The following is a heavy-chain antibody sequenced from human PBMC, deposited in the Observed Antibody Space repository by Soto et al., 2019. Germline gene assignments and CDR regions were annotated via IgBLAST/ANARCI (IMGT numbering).Heavy chain of an antibody. Sequence: WASVKVSCKASGGTFSSYAISWVRQAPGQGLEWMGGIIPIFGTANYAQKFQGRVTITADESTSTAYMELSSLRSEDTAVYYCARETCSGGSCYSGYGDPQVWGQGTLVTVSS. CDR1: GGTFSSYA. CDR2: IIPIFGTA. V-gene: IGHV1-69*13. CDR3: ARETCSGGSCYSGYGDPQV. D-gene: IGHD2-15*01. J-gene: IGHJ4*02.